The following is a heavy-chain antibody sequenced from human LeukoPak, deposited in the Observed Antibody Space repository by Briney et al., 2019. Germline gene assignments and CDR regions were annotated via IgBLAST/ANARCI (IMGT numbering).Heavy chain of an antibody. CDR1: GGSISSYY. J-gene: IGHJ6*03. CDR2: IYTSGST. CDR3: ARLNAYSSGWYGYYYYYMDV. D-gene: IGHD6-19*01. Sequence: SETLSLTCTVSGGSISSYYWSWIRQPPGKGLEWIGYIYTSGSTNYNPSLKSRVTISVDTSKNQFSLKLSSVTAADTAVYYCARLNAYSSGWYGYYYYYMDVWGKGTTVTVSS. V-gene: IGHV4-4*09.